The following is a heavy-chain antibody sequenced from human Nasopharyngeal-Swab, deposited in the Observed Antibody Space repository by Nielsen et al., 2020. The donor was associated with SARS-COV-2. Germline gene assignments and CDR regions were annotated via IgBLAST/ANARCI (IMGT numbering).Heavy chain of an antibody. CDR1: GGSFSDCN. Sequence: SETLSLTCAVSGGSFSDCNWSWIRQPPGKGLEWIGNIYHSGRTNYNPSLKSRLAISIDTSKKQFSLKLSSVTAADTAVYYCARGAPGYWGQGTLVTVSS. CDR2: IYHSGRT. V-gene: IGHV4-34*01. CDR3: ARGAPGY. J-gene: IGHJ4*01.